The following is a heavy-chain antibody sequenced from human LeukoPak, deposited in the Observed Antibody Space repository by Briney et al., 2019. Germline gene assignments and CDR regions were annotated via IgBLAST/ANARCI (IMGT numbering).Heavy chain of an antibody. J-gene: IGHJ5*02. CDR1: GFIFSSYA. V-gene: IGHV3-64*04. CDR3: AKDMDPITMIVSALGA. D-gene: IGHD3-22*01. Sequence: PGGSLRLSCSASGFIFSSYAMHWVRQAPGKRLESVSAITNDVGSTFYADSVKGRFTISRDNSENTLYLQMNSLRAEDTAVYYCAKDMDPITMIVSALGAWGQGTLVTVSS. CDR2: ITNDVGST.